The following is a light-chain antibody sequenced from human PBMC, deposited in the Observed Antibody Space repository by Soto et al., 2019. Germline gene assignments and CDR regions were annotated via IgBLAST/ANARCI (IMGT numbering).Light chain of an antibody. V-gene: IGKV3-20*01. J-gene: IGKJ2*01. CDR2: GAS. Sequence: EIVLTQSPGTLSLSPGERATLSCRASQSVSSSYLAWYQQKPGQAPRLLIYGASSRATGIPDRFSGSGSETEFTLTIRRLETEDFAVYYCQQYGSSPPYTFGQGTKLEIK. CDR3: QQYGSSPPYT. CDR1: QSVSSSY.